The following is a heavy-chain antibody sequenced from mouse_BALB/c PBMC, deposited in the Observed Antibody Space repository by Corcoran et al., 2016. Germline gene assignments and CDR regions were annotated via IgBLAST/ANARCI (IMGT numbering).Heavy chain of an antibody. CDR3: ARWDGYDVYYYAMDY. CDR2: INPYNDGT. J-gene: IGHJ4*01. CDR1: GYTFTSYV. Sequence: EVQLQQSGPELVKPGASVKMSCKASGYTFTSYVMHWVKQKPGQGLEWIGYINPYNDGTKYNEKFKGKATLTSDKSSSTAYMELSSLTSEDSAVYYCARWDGYDVYYYAMDYWGQGTSVTVSS. V-gene: IGHV1S136*01. D-gene: IGHD2-2*01.